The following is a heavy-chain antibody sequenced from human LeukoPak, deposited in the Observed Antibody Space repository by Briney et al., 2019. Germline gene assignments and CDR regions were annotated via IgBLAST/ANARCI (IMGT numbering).Heavy chain of an antibody. J-gene: IGHJ5*02. Sequence: ASVNVSCKASGFTFTSSAVQWVRQARGQRLEWIGWIVVGSGNTNYAQKFQERVTITRDMSTSTAYMELSSLRSEDTAVYYCAAVHYGEYNWFDPWGQGTLVTVSS. V-gene: IGHV1-58*01. CDR3: AAVHYGEYNWFDP. CDR1: GFTFTSSA. D-gene: IGHD4-17*01. CDR2: IVVGSGNT.